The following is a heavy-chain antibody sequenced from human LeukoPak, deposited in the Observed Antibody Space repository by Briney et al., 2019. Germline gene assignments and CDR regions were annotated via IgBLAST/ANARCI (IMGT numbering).Heavy chain of an antibody. D-gene: IGHD1-14*01. CDR2: INPRAGST. CDR1: GYXFTNYY. J-gene: IGHJ4*02. V-gene: IGHV1-46*01. CDR3: ARGPGYY. Sequence: ASVKVSCKASGYXFTNYYIHWVRQAPGQGLEWMGMINPRAGSTTYAQKFQGRVTMTRDTSTSTVYMALRNLRSEDTAVYYCARGPGYYWGQGTLVTVSS.